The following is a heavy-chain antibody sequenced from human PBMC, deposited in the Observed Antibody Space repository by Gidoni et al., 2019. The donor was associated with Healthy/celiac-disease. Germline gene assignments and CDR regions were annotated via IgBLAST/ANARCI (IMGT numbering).Heavy chain of an antibody. CDR3: AKDELASSTSWMYYYYYGMDV. CDR1: GFTFVTYG. J-gene: IGHJ6*02. Sequence: QVQLVESGGGVVQPGRSLRLSCAASGFTFVTYGLHWFRQAPGKGLEWVSVISYDGSNKYYADSVKGRFTISRDNSKNTLYLQMNSLRAEDTAVYYCAKDELASSTSWMYYYYYGMDVWGQGTTVTVSS. V-gene: IGHV3-30*18. CDR2: ISYDGSNK. D-gene: IGHD2-2*01.